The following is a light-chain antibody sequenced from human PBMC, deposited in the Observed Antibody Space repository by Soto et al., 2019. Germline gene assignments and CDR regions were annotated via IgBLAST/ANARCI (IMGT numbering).Light chain of an antibody. CDR1: QSVSSY. J-gene: IGKJ5*01. Sequence: EIVLTQSPATLSLSPGERATLSCRASQSVSSYLAWYQQKPGQAPRLLIYDASNRATGIPARFSGSGSGTDFTLTISSLEPEDFAVYYWQQRSNWPSITFGQGTRLEIK. CDR2: DAS. CDR3: QQRSNWPSIT. V-gene: IGKV3-11*01.